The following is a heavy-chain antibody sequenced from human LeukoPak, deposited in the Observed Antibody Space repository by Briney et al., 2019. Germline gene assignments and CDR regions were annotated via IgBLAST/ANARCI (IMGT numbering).Heavy chain of an antibody. CDR2: IKEDGSEK. D-gene: IGHD3-3*01. J-gene: IGHJ3*02. CDR3: AREGILRAFDI. CDR1: GFTFSSYW. Sequence: GGSLRLSCAASGFTFSSYWMSWVRQAPGKGLEWVANIKEDGSEKYYVASVRGQFTISRDNAKNSLYLQMNSLRAEDTAVYYCAREGILRAFDIWGQGTMVTVSS. V-gene: IGHV3-7*01.